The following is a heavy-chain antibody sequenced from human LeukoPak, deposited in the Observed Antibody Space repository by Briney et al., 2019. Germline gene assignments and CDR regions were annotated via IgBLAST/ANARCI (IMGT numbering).Heavy chain of an antibody. Sequence: ASVKVSCKASGGTFSSYAISWVRQAPGQGLEWMGGIIPIFGTANYAQKFQGRVTITADESTSTAYMELSSLRSEDTAVYYCAREAGYCSGGSCYSGAYYYYYYMDVWGKGTTVTISS. J-gene: IGHJ6*03. D-gene: IGHD2-15*01. CDR3: AREAGYCSGGSCYSGAYYYYYYMDV. V-gene: IGHV1-69*13. CDR1: GGTFSSYA. CDR2: IIPIFGTA.